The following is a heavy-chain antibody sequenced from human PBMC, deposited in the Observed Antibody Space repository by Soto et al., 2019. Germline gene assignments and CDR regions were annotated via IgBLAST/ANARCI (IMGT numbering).Heavy chain of an antibody. D-gene: IGHD3-10*01. CDR1: GFTFSSYA. CDR2: ISGSGGST. V-gene: IGHV3-23*01. J-gene: IGHJ4*02. CDR3: ARPLHYGSGSYNY. Sequence: GGSLRLSCAASGFTFSSYAMSWVRQAPGKGLEWVSAISGSGGSTYYADSVKGRFTISRDNAKNSLYLQMNSLRAEDTAVYYCARPLHYGSGSYNYWGQGTLVTVSS.